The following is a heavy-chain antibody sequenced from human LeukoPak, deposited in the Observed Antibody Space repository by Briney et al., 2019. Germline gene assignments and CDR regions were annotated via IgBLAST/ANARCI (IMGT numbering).Heavy chain of an antibody. CDR1: GGSMSSYY. CDR2: IYYSGST. Sequence: SETLSLTCTVSGGSMSSYYWSWIRQPPGKGLEWIGYIYYSGSTNYNPSLKSRVTISVDTSKNQFSLKLSSVTAADTAVYYCARAQLWPHYYYYYMDVWGKGTTVTVSS. J-gene: IGHJ6*03. CDR3: ARAQLWPHYYYYYMDV. D-gene: IGHD5-18*01. V-gene: IGHV4-59*08.